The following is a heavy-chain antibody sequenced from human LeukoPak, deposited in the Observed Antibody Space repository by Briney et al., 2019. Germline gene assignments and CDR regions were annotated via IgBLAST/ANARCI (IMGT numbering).Heavy chain of an antibody. Sequence: SETLSLTCTVSGGSISSYYWGWIRQPPGKGLEWIGSIYYSGSTYYNPSLKSRVTISVDKSKNQFSLKLSSVTAADTAVYYCASSKNDHGDIPPAMDVWGKGTTVTVSS. CDR2: IYYSGST. CDR1: GGSISSYY. V-gene: IGHV4-39*07. CDR3: ASSKNDHGDIPPAMDV. J-gene: IGHJ6*04. D-gene: IGHD4-17*01.